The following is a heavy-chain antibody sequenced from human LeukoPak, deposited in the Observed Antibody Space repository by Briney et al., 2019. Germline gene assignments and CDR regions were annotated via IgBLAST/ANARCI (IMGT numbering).Heavy chain of an antibody. CDR3: ARSAVVPAKKIYYGMDV. V-gene: IGHV1-2*06. D-gene: IGHD2-2*01. Sequence: GASVKVSCKASGYTFTGYYMHWVRQAPGQGLEWMGRINPNSGGTNYAQKFQGRVTMTRDTSISTAYMELSSLRSEDTAVYYCARSAVVPAKKIYYGMDVWGQGTTVTVSS. J-gene: IGHJ6*02. CDR2: INPNSGGT. CDR1: GYTFTGYY.